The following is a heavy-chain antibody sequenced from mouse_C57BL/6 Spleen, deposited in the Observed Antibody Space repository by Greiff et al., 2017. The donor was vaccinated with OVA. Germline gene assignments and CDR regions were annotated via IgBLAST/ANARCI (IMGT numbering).Heavy chain of an antibody. V-gene: IGHV2-2*01. CDR2: IWSGGST. CDR1: GFSLTSYG. CDR3: ARTPEDGYFAWFAY. D-gene: IGHD2-3*01. J-gene: IGHJ3*01. Sequence: VKLMESGPGLVQPSQSLSITCTVSGFSLTSYGVHWVRQSPGKGLEWLGVIWSGGSTDYNAAFISRLSISKDNSKSQVFFKMNSLQADDTAIYYCARTPEDGYFAWFAYWGQGTLVTVSA.